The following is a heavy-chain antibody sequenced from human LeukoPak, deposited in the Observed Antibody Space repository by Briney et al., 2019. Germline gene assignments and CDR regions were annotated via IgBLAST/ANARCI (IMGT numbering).Heavy chain of an antibody. V-gene: IGHV3-53*04. CDR2: IYSGGST. CDR1: GFTVSSNY. Sequence: PGGSLRLSCAASGFTVSSNYMSWVRQAPGKGLEWVSVIYSGGSTYYADSVKGRFTISRHNSKNTLYLQMNSLRAEDTAVYYCARWGPDFSYDDYFDYWGQGTLVTVSS. D-gene: IGHD5-12*01. CDR3: ARWGPDFSYDDYFDY. J-gene: IGHJ4*02.